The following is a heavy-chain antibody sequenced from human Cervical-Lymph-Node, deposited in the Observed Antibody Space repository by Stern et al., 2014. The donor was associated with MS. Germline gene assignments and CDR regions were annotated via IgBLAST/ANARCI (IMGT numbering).Heavy chain of an antibody. CDR3: ASLNGSGSYPDY. CDR1: GGSTSSTNYY. Sequence: QLQLQESGPGLVKPSETLSLTCTVSGGSTSSTNYYWGWIRQPPGKGLEWIASISHSGSSYSIPSLKTRHTISFDTPKTHFSLNLISVTAADTAVYYCASLNGSGSYPDYWGQGTLVIVSS. D-gene: IGHD3-10*01. CDR2: ISHSGSS. J-gene: IGHJ4*02. V-gene: IGHV4-39*01.